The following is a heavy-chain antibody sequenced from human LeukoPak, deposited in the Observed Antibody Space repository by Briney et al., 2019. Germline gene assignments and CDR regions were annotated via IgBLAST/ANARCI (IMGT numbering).Heavy chain of an antibody. CDR3: ARQPMPRAFDI. Sequence: TPSETLSLTCTVSGGSISSYYWSWIRQPPGKGLEWIGYIYYSGSTNYNPSLKSRVTISVDTSRNQFSLKLSSVTAADTAVYYCARQPMPRAFDIWGQGTMVTVSS. D-gene: IGHD2-2*01. CDR2: IYYSGST. CDR1: GGSISSYY. V-gene: IGHV4-59*01. J-gene: IGHJ3*02.